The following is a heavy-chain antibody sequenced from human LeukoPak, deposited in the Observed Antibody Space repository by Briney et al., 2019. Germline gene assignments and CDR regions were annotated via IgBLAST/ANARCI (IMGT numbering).Heavy chain of an antibody. CDR2: IYYSGST. J-gene: IGHJ3*02. CDR1: GGSISSSSYY. V-gene: IGHV4-39*01. Sequence: SETLSLTCTVSGGSISSSSYYWGWIRQPPGKGLEWIGSIYYSGSTYYNPSLKSRVTISVDTSKNQFSLKLSSVTAADTAVYYCARLLVSDPKVPSTTRALDIWGQGTMVTVSS. CDR3: ARLLVSDPKVPSTTRALDI. D-gene: IGHD2-8*01.